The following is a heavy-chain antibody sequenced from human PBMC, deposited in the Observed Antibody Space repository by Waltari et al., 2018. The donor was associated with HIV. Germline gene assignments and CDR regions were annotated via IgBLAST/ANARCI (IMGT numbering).Heavy chain of an antibody. V-gene: IGHV4-59*01. D-gene: IGHD2-21*01. CDR1: AGAIYY. CDR3: ATSEDGYRFDY. J-gene: IGHJ4*02. CDR2: KYYSGSS. Sequence: QVQLQESGPGLVKPSETLSLTCSVSAGAIYYWGWIRQPPGKGLEWIADKYYSGSSNYNPSLYSRVTISEDTSKNQLSLSLTSVTAADTAVYYCATSEDGYRFDYWGQGTLVTVAS.